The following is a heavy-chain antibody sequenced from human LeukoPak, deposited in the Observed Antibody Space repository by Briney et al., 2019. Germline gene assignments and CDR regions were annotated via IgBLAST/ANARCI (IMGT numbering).Heavy chain of an antibody. CDR3: ARLVYDGDWYVDF. CDR2: IWADGSQK. Sequence: PGRSLRLSCAASGFTFSTYGMHLVRQAPGKGPEWVAAIWADGSQKYYADSVTGRVTISRDNPKNTLYLQVNSLRAEDTAVYYCARLVYDGDWYVDFWGQGTLVTVSS. CDR1: GFTFSTYG. J-gene: IGHJ4*02. V-gene: IGHV3-33*01. D-gene: IGHD4-17*01.